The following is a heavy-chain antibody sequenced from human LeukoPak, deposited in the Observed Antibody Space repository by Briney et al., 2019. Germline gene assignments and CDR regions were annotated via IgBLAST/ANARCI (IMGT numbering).Heavy chain of an antibody. CDR3: AREGGSSYGYAYH. Sequence: ASVKVSFKAFGYTFTSYYMHWVRQAPGQGLEWMGWINPHSGDTNYAHKLQGRVTMTRDTSISIAYMELSSLKSDDTAVYYCAREGGSSYGYAYHWGQGTLVTVSS. V-gene: IGHV1-2*07. D-gene: IGHD5-18*01. J-gene: IGHJ5*02. CDR2: INPHSGDT. CDR1: GYTFTSYY.